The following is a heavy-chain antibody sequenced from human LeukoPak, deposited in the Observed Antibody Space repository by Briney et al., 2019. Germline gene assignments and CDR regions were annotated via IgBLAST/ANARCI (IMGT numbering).Heavy chain of an antibody. D-gene: IGHD3-10*01. V-gene: IGHV1-18*01. CDR1: GYTFTSYG. CDR2: ISAYNGNT. J-gene: IGHJ4*02. CDR3: ARVLVTMVRGVMAYFDY. Sequence: ASVKVSCKASGYTFTSYGISWVRQAPGQGLEWMGWISAYNGNTNYAQKFQGRVTMTRDTSNSTAYMELSRLRSDDTAVYYCARVLVTMVRGVMAYFDYWGQGTLVTVSS.